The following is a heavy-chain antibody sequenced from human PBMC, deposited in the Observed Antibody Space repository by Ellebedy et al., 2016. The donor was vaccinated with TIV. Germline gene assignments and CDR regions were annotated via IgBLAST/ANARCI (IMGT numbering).Heavy chain of an antibody. CDR1: GYTFTNYP. J-gene: IGHJ5*02. D-gene: IGHD6-13*01. CDR3: ATSRGIAGGRGARWFDA. Sequence: ASVKVSCKASGYTFTNYPMHWVRQAPAQRLEWMGWINAGNGNTKYSQEFQGRVTITRDISARTGYMDLSGLRSEDRAVYYCATSRGIAGGRGARWFDAWGQGTLVTVSS. CDR2: INAGNGNT. V-gene: IGHV1-3*01.